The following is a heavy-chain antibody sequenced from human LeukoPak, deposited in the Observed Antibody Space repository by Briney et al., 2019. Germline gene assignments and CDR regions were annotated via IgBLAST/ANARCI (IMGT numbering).Heavy chain of an antibody. V-gene: IGHV3-20*04. CDR1: GFTFDDYG. CDR3: ARDRRIVVVTTGAFDI. Sequence: GGSLRFSCAASGFTFDDYGMSWVRQAPGKGLEWVSGINWNGGSTGYADSVKGRFTISRDNAKNSLYLQMNSLRAEDTALYYCARDRRIVVVTTGAFDIWGQGTMVTVSS. J-gene: IGHJ3*02. D-gene: IGHD3-22*01. CDR2: INWNGGST.